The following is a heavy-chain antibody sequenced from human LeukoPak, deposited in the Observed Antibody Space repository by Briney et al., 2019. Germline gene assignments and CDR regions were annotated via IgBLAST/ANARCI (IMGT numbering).Heavy chain of an antibody. J-gene: IGHJ4*02. CDR2: IYYSGSP. CDR3: ARGANYGDNLYYFDY. D-gene: IGHD4-23*01. Sequence: SETLSLTCTVSGGSISSYYWSWIRQPPGKGLERIGLIYYSGSPYYNPSLKSRVSISVDTSQNQHSLRLASVTAADTAVYYCARGANYGDNLYYFDYWGQGALVTVSS. V-gene: IGHV4-59*01. CDR1: GGSISSYY.